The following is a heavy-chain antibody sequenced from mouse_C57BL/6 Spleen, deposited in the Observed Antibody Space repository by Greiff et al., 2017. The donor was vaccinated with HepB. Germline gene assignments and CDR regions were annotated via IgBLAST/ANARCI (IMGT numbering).Heavy chain of an antibody. D-gene: IGHD2-1*01. J-gene: IGHJ4*01. CDR3: ARGSYGNYEGNYAMDY. V-gene: IGHV1-81*01. CDR2: IYPRSGNT. CDR1: GYTFTSYG. Sequence: QQPCKASGYTFTSYGISWVKQRTGQGLEWIGEIYPRSGNTYYNEKFKGKATLTADKSSSTAYMELRSLTSEDSAVYFCARGSYGNYEGNYAMDYWGQGTSVTVSS.